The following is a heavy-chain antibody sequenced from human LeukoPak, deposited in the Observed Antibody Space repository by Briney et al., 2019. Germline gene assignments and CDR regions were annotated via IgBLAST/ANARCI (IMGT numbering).Heavy chain of an antibody. Sequence: ASVKVSCKASGYTFTSYYMHWVRQAPGQGLEWMGIINPSGGSTSYAQKFQGRVTMTRDTSTSTVYMELSSLRSEDTAVYYCARDRGDSSGYYPPPFVSWGQGTLVTVSS. J-gene: IGHJ4*02. V-gene: IGHV1-46*01. CDR3: ARDRGDSSGYYPPPFVS. CDR2: INPSGGST. CDR1: GYTFTSYY. D-gene: IGHD3-22*01.